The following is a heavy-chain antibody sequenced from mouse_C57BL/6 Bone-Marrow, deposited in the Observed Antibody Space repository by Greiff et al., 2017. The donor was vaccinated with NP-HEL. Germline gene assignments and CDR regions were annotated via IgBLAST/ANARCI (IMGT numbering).Heavy chain of an antibody. Sequence: QVQLKESGAELVKPGASVKLSCKASGYTFTSYWMHWVKQRPGQGLEWIGMIHPNSGSTNYNEKFKSKATLTVDKSSSTAYMQLSSLTSEDSAVYYCARGPPTTVVATDAAYWGQGTLVTVSA. V-gene: IGHV1-64*01. CDR1: GYTFTSYW. D-gene: IGHD1-1*01. CDR3: ARGPPTTVVATDAAY. CDR2: IHPNSGST. J-gene: IGHJ3*01.